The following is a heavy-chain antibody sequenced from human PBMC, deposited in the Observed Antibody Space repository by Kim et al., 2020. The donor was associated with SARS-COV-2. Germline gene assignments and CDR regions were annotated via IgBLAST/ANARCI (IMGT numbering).Heavy chain of an antibody. CDR3: VREPAS. CDR1: GFSFSDYY. J-gene: IGHJ5*02. Sequence: GGSLRLSCAASGFSFSDYYMNWIRQAPGKGLEWVAYINSDGSSTEYADSVNGRFTISRDNAKKSLSLQKNRLTPEDTAAYYCVREPASWGQGTLVTVSS. V-gene: IGHV3-11*01. CDR2: INSDGSST.